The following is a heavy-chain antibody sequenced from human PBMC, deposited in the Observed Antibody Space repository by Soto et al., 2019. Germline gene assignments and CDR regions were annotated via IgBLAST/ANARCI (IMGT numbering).Heavy chain of an antibody. V-gene: IGHV4-4*07. J-gene: IGHJ5*02. D-gene: IGHD1-1*01. CDR2: IYATGAT. CDR1: GASISGYY. Sequence: PSETLSLTCTVSGASISGYYWSWIRKSAGKGLEWIGRIYATGATDYNPSLKSRVMMSVDTSKKQFSLKLRSVTAADTAVYYCVRDGTKTLRDWFDPWGQGISVTVSS. CDR3: VRDGTKTLRDWFDP.